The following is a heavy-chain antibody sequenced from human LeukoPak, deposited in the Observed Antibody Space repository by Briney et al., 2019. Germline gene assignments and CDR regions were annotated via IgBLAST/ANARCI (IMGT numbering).Heavy chain of an antibody. CDR3: AKAPYSSRTYYYYYGMDV. J-gene: IGHJ6*02. CDR2: ISYDGSNK. Sequence: GGSLRLSCAASGFTFSSYGMHWVRQAPGKGLEWVAVISYDGSNKYYADSVKGRFTISRDNSKNTLYLQMNSLRAEDTAVYYCAKAPYSSRTYYYYYGMDVWGQGTTVTVSS. D-gene: IGHD6-19*01. CDR1: GFTFSSYG. V-gene: IGHV3-30*18.